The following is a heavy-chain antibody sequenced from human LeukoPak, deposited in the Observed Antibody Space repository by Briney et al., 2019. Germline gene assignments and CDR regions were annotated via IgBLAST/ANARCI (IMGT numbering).Heavy chain of an antibody. J-gene: IGHJ3*02. CDR3: ARPKSGSYAGGAFDI. Sequence: SGTLSLTCAVSGGSISSSNWWSWVRQPPGKGLEWIGEIYHSGSTYYNPSLKSRVTISVDTSKNQFSLKLSSVTAADTAVYYCARPKSGSYAGGAFDIWGQGTMVTVSS. V-gene: IGHV4-4*02. D-gene: IGHD1-26*01. CDR1: GGSISSSNW. CDR2: IYHSGST.